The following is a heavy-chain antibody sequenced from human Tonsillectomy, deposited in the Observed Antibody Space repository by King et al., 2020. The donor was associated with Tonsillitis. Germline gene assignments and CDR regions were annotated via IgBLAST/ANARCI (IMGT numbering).Heavy chain of an antibody. V-gene: IGHV4-59*01. D-gene: IGHD6-13*01. CDR3: VRLTWCFSWSCLYL. CDR1: GGSMNGYY. Sequence: QLQESGPGLVKPSETLSLTCTVSGGSMNGYYWSWLRQSPGKGLEWIGTIHYSGSTNYSTSLKSRITISVDTYQRQFSLQMRTVTAAVAAVYYCVRLTWCFSWSCLYLWGRG. CDR2: IHYSGST. J-gene: IGHJ4*02.